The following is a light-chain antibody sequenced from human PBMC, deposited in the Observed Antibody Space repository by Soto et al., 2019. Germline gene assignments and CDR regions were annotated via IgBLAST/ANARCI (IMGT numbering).Light chain of an antibody. J-gene: IGLJ1*01. CDR3: CSYSTSNTHNYV. Sequence: QSALTQPASVSGSPGQSIRISCTGTSSDVGSYTLVSWYQHHPGKAPKLMIYEVNLRPSGVSDRFSASKSGDTASLTISGLQAGDEADYYCCSYSTSNTHNYVFGTGTKLTVL. V-gene: IGLV2-14*02. CDR2: EVN. CDR1: SSDVGSYTL.